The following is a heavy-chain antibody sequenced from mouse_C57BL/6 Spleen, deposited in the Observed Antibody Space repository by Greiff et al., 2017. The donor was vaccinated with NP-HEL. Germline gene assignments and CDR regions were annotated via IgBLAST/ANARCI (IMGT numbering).Heavy chain of an antibody. CDR2: INPSNGGT. V-gene: IGHV1-53*01. Sequence: VQLQQSGTELVKPGASVKLSCKASGYTFTSYWMHWVKQRPGQGLEWIGNINPSNGGTNYNEKFKSKATLTVDKSSSTAYMQLSSLTSEDSAVYYCARSEGGPLYAMGYWGQGTSVTVSS. J-gene: IGHJ4*01. CDR3: ARSEGGPLYAMGY. CDR1: GYTFTSYW. D-gene: IGHD3-3*01.